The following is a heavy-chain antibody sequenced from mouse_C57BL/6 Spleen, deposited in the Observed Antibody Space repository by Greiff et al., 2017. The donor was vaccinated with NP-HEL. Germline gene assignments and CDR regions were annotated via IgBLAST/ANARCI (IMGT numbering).Heavy chain of an antibody. CDR1: GYTFTSYW. Sequence: QVQLKQPGAELVKPGASVKLSCKASGYTFTSYWMHWVKQRPGQGLEWIGMIHPNSGSTNYNEKIKSKATLTVDKSSSTAYMQLSSLTSEDSAVYYCAGNWALGFSYYFDYWGQGTTLTVSS. D-gene: IGHD4-1*01. J-gene: IGHJ2*01. CDR3: AGNWALGFSYYFDY. CDR2: IHPNSGST. V-gene: IGHV1-64*01.